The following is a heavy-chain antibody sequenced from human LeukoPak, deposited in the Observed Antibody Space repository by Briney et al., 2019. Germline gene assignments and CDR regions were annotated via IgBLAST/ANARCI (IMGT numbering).Heavy chain of an antibody. CDR2: ISGSGGST. V-gene: IGHV3-23*01. J-gene: IGHJ6*02. D-gene: IGHD2-2*01. CDR3: AKVGRTGCSSTSCWHQRYYYYGMDV. CDR1: GFTFSSYA. Sequence: PGGSLRLSCAASGFTFSSYAMSWVRQAPGKGLEWVSAISGSGGSTYYADSVKGRFTISRDNSKNTLYLQMNSLRAEDTAVYYCAKVGRTGCSSTSCWHQRYYYYGMDVWGQGTTVTVSS.